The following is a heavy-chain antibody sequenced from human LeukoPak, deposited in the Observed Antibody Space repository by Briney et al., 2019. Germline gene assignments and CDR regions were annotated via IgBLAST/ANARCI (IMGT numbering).Heavy chain of an antibody. J-gene: IGHJ5*02. CDR2: IYYSGST. V-gene: IGHV4-39*07. Sequence: SETLSLTCTVSGDSLSSSSYYWGWIRQPPGKGLEWIASIYYSGSTYYNPSLKSRVTISVDTSKNQFSLKLSSVTAADTAVYYCARGRLIYCSSTSCYRSNWFDPWGQGPLVTVSS. CDR3: ARGRLIYCSSTSCYRSNWFDP. CDR1: GDSLSSSSYY. D-gene: IGHD2-2*01.